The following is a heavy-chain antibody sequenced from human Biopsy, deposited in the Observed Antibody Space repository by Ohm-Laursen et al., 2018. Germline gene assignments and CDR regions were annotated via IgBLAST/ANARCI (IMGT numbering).Heavy chain of an antibody. CDR1: GGPIDSYY. D-gene: IGHD3-16*01. CDR2: IYFTGRT. J-gene: IGHJ2*01. Sequence: GTLSLTCTVSGGPIDSYYWSWIRQPPGKALEWIGYIYFTGRTSYNPSLKSRVTMSVNTSKKQFSLRLSSVTAADTAVYYCASADYNSDWNFDLWGRGTRVTVSS. V-gene: IGHV4-59*12. CDR3: ASADYNSDWNFDL.